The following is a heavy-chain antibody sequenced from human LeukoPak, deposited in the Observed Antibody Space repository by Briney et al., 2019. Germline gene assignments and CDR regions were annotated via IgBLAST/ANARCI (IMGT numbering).Heavy chain of an antibody. CDR3: ARDPIHRDDYNAE. J-gene: IGHJ4*02. D-gene: IGHD5-24*01. CDR2: INYSGTT. Sequence: SETLSLTCSVSGPSIGSFYWSWIRQPPGRGLEWVGSINYSGTTNYNPSLRSRVTMSIDTSKNQVSLKLNSVTAADTAVYYCARDPIHRDDYNAEWGQGVLVSVSS. V-gene: IGHV4-59*01. CDR1: GPSIGSFY.